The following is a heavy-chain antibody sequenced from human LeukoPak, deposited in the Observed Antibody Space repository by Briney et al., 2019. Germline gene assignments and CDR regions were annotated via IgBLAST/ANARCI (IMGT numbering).Heavy chain of an antibody. D-gene: IGHD2-2*01. CDR2: ISYDGSNK. V-gene: IGHV3-30*18. J-gene: IGHJ6*04. CDR3: AKDGPSTSNYGMDV. CDR1: GFTFSSYG. Sequence: GRSLRLSCAASGFTFSSYGMHWVRQAPGKGLDWVAVISYDGSNKYYADSVKGRFTISRDNSKNTLYLQMNSLRAEDTAVYYCAKDGPSTSNYGMDVWGKGTTVTVSS.